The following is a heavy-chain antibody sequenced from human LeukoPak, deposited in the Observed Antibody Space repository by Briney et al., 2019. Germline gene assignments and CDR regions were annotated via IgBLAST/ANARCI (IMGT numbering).Heavy chain of an antibody. J-gene: IGHJ4*02. CDR1: GFTFSSYE. V-gene: IGHV3-23*01. Sequence: GGSLRLSCAASGFTFSSYEMNGVRQAPGEGLEWVSTISCSDDRTFYADSVKGRFTISRDNSKNTVYLQMNSLRAGDTAVYYCAKVQRSDFDMNFDSWGQGTLVTVSS. CDR2: ISCSDDRT. D-gene: IGHD5-12*01. CDR3: AKVQRSDFDMNFDS.